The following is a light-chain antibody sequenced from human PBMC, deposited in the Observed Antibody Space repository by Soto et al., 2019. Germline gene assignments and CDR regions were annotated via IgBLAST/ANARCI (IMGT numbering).Light chain of an antibody. CDR2: KAS. J-gene: IGKJ1*01. CDR1: QSISSW. V-gene: IGKV1-5*03. CDR3: QQYDSYWT. Sequence: DIQMTQSPSTLSASVGGRVTITCRASQSISSWLAWYQQKPGKAPTLLIYKASSLDSGVPSRFSGSGSGTEFTLTISSLQPDYFATYYCQQYDSYWTFGEGTKVESK.